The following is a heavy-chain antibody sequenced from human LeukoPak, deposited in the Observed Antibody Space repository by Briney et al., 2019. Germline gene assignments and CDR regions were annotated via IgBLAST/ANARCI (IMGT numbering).Heavy chain of an antibody. Sequence: PSETLSLTCTVSGGSISSYYWSWIRQPPGKGLEWIGYIYYSGSTNYNPSLKSRVTISVDTSENQFSLKLSSVTAAVTAVYYCARAVVPKGEADAFDIWGQGTMVTVSS. J-gene: IGHJ3*02. CDR3: ARAVVPKGEADAFDI. D-gene: IGHD4-23*01. CDR2: IYYSGST. CDR1: GGSISSYY. V-gene: IGHV4-59*01.